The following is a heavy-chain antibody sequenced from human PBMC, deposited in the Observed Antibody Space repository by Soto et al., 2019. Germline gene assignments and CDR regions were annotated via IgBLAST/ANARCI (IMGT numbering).Heavy chain of an antibody. V-gene: IGHV1-69*13. Sequence: GASVKVSCEASGGTFSSYAISCVRQAPGQGLEWMGGIIPIFGTANYAQKFQGRVTITADESTSTAYMELSSLRSEDTAVYYCARSIVLVPAAMSEYYYYGMDVWGQGTTVTVSS. CDR3: ARSIVLVPAAMSEYYYYGMDV. CDR2: IIPIFGTA. J-gene: IGHJ6*02. CDR1: GGTFSSYA. D-gene: IGHD2-2*01.